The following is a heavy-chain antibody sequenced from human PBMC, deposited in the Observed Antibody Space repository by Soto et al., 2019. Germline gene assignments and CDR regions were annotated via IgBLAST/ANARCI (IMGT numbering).Heavy chain of an antibody. CDR3: ARSHGDYYYPGMDV. CDR1: GSTFNSNT. J-gene: IGHJ6*02. V-gene: IGHV1-69*02. D-gene: IGHD4-17*01. Sequence: QVQLVQSGAEVKKPGSSVKVSCKASGSTFNSNTISWVRQAPGQGLEWMGRIIPILDIANYAQKFQDRVTITADKSTKTAYMELNSLRFEDTAVYYCARSHGDYYYPGMDVWGQGTTVTVSS. CDR2: IIPILDIA.